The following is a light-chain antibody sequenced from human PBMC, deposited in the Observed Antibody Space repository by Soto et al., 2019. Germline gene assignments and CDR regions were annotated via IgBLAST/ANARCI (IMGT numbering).Light chain of an antibody. Sequence: NFMLTQPHSVSESPGKTVTLSCTRSGGSIASGYVQWYRQRPGSAPTTVIYEDNQRPSGVPDRFSGSIDSSSNSASLTISGLQTEDEADYYCQSYHSSYPYVFGTGTKLTVL. CDR1: GGSIASGY. V-gene: IGLV6-57*03. CDR3: QSYHSSYPYV. J-gene: IGLJ1*01. CDR2: EDN.